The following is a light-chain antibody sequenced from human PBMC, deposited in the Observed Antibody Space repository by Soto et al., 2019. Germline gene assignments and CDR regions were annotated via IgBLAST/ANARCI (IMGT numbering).Light chain of an antibody. CDR2: GAS. CDR1: QSVNSN. CDR3: QQYNNWLWP. V-gene: IGKV3-15*01. J-gene: IGKJ1*01. Sequence: EIVMTQSPATLSVSPGERATLSCRASQSVNSNLVWYQQKPGQAPRLLIYGASTRATGIPGRFSGSGYGTEFTLTISSLQSEDIAVYYCQQYNNWLWPFGQGTKVEIK.